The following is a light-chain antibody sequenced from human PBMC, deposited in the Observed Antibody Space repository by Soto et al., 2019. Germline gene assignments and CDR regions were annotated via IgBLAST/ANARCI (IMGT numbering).Light chain of an antibody. J-gene: IGKJ4*01. CDR3: QQRSNRLLT. CDR1: QSVNSF. CDR2: DSS. V-gene: IGKV3-11*01. Sequence: EIVLTQSPATLSLSPGERATLSCRASQSVNSFLAWYQQKPGQAPRLLIYDSSHRATGIPARFSGSRSGTDFTLTISSLEPEDFAVYYCQQRSNRLLTCGGGTKVEIK.